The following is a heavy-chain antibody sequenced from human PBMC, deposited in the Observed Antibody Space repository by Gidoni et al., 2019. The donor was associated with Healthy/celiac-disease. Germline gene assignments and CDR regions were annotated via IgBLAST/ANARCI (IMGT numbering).Heavy chain of an antibody. CDR1: GFTVSSTY. J-gene: IGHJ5*02. Sequence: EVQLVETGGGLLQPGGSLRLSCAASGFTVSSTYMTWVRQAPGKGLEWVSVIYSGGSTYYAYSVKGRFTISRDNSKNPLYLQMNSLRAEDTAVYYCARGLPPPFWFDPWGQGTLVTVSS. V-gene: IGHV3-53*02. CDR2: IYSGGST. CDR3: ARGLPPPFWFDP.